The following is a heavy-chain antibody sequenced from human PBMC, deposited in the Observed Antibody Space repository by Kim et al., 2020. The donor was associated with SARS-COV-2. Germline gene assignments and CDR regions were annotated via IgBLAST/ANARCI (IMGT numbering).Heavy chain of an antibody. V-gene: IGHV4-39*01. D-gene: IGHD2-2*01. CDR2: ASSSGTT. Sequence: SETLSLTCSVSGGSVSSSLYYWGWIRQFPGKALEWIGTASSSGTTFYKPSLKSRVTIAVDMSRNQFSLRLSSVSAGDSAVYYCARRAQFGSSWAFDYWG. CDR1: GGSVSSSLYY. J-gene: IGHJ4*01. CDR3: ARRAQFGSSWAFDY.